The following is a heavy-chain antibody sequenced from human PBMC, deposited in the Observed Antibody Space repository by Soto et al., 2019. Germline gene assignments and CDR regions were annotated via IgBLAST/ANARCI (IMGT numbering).Heavy chain of an antibody. CDR2: ISYDGSNK. J-gene: IGHJ2*01. CDR1: GFTFSSYA. D-gene: IGHD4-4*01. Sequence: QVQLVESGGGVVQPGRSLRLSCAASGFTFSSYAMHWVRQAPGKGLEWVAVISYDGSNKYYADSVKGRFTISRDNSKNTRYPQMNSLRAEDTAVYYCARPLWRNDYNWGYFDLWGRGTLVTVSS. V-gene: IGHV3-30-3*01. CDR3: ARPLWRNDYNWGYFDL.